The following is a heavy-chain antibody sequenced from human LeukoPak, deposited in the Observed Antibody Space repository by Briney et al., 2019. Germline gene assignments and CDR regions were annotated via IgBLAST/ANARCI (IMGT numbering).Heavy chain of an antibody. CDR3: ARTAARYGAAFV. CDR2: IYYSGST. D-gene: IGHD2-2*01. V-gene: IGHV4-39*07. CDR1: GGSISSSSYY. J-gene: IGHJ4*02. Sequence: SLETLSLTCTVSGGSISSSSYYWGWIRQPPGKGLEWIGSIYYSGSTYYNPSLKSRVTISVDTSKNQFSLKLSSVTAADTAVYYCARTAARYGAAFVWGQGTLVTVSS.